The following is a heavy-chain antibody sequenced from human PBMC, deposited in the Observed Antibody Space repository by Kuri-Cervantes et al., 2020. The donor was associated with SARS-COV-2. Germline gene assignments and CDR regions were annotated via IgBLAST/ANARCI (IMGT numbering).Heavy chain of an antibody. CDR2: ISYDGSNK. D-gene: IGHD3-3*01. V-gene: IGHV3-30-3*01. J-gene: IGHJ6*02. CDR1: GFTFSSYA. Sequence: GGSLRLSCAASGFTFSSYAMHWVRQAPGKGLEWVAVISYDGSNKYYADSVKGRFTISRDNSKNTLYLQVNSLRAEDTAVYYCAREEWLLSSDYYYYYYGMDVWGQGTTVTVSS. CDR3: AREEWLLSSDYYYYYYGMDV.